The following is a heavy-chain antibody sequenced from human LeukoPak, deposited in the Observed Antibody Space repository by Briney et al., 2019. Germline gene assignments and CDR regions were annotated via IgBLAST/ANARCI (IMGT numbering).Heavy chain of an antibody. CDR3: ARLGYYDFWSGYYDPFDY. V-gene: IGHV3-7*01. CDR1: GFTFSSYW. CDR2: IKQDGSEK. D-gene: IGHD3-3*01. Sequence: GGSLRLSCAASGFTFSSYWMSWVRQAPGKGLEWVANIKQDGSEKYYVDSVKGRFTISRDNAKNSLCLQMNSLRAEDTAVYYCARLGYYDFWSGYYDPFDYWGQGTLVTVSS. J-gene: IGHJ4*02.